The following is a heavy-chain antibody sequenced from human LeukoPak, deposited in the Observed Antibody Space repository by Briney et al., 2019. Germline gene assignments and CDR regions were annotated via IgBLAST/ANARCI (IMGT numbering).Heavy chain of an antibody. Sequence: GGSLRLSCAASGFTFSSYSMNWVRQAPGKRLEWVSSISSSSSYIYYADSVKGRFTISRDNAKNSLYLQMNSLRAEDTAVYYCASLGYCSSTSCYLESAHPYWGQGTLVTVSS. D-gene: IGHD2-2*01. CDR1: GFTFSSYS. V-gene: IGHV3-21*01. CDR3: ASLGYCSSTSCYLESAHPY. J-gene: IGHJ4*02. CDR2: ISSSSSYI.